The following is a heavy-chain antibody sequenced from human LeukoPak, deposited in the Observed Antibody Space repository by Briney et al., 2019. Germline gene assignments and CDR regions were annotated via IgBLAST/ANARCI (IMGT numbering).Heavy chain of an antibody. Sequence: GGSLRLSCAASGFIFSSYSMNWVRQAPGKGLEWVSSISSSSTYIYYADSVKGRFTISRDNAKNSLYLQMNSLRAADTAVYYCARGFTSNLSWFDPWGQGTLVTVPS. CDR1: GFIFSSYS. CDR3: ARGFTSNLSWFDP. J-gene: IGHJ5*02. V-gene: IGHV3-21*04. D-gene: IGHD2-2*01. CDR2: ISSSSTYI.